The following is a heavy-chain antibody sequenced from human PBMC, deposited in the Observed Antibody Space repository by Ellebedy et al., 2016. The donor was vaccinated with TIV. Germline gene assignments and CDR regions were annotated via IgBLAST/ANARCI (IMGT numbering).Heavy chain of an antibody. CDR2: ISGTAGST. Sequence: GGSLRLXXAASGFTFSSYVMSWVRQAPGKGLECVSTISGTAGSTYHADSVKGRFTISRDNSKNTLYLQMNSLRAEDTAVYYCVKRLGGGTSCYDEWGQGTLVTVCS. D-gene: IGHD2-2*01. CDR3: VKRLGGGTSCYDE. J-gene: IGHJ4*02. CDR1: GFTFSSYV. V-gene: IGHV3-23*01.